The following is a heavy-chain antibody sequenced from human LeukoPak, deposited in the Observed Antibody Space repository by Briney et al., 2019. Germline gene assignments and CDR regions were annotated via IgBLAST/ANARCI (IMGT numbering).Heavy chain of an antibody. V-gene: IGHV1-46*01. CDR2: INPSGGST. Sequence: ASVKVSCKACGYTFIRYYMHWVRQAPGQGLEWMGIINPSGGSTSYAQKFQGRVTMTRDTSTSTVYMELSRLRSEDTAVYYCARGGYGDRIDYWGQGTLVSVSS. J-gene: IGHJ4*02. D-gene: IGHD4-17*01. CDR3: ARGGYGDRIDY. CDR1: GYTFIRYY.